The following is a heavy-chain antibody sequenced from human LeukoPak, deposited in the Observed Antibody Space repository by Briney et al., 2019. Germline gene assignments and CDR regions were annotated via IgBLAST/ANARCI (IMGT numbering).Heavy chain of an antibody. Sequence: GGSLRLSCAASGFTFSNAWMSWVRQAPGKGLEWVGRIKSKTDGGTTDYAAPVKGRFTISRGDSKNTLYLQMNSLKTEDTAVYYCTTERRDGYNYGFDYWGQGTLVTVSS. J-gene: IGHJ4*02. V-gene: IGHV3-15*01. CDR1: GFTFSNAW. CDR3: TTERRDGYNYGFDY. CDR2: IKSKTDGGTT. D-gene: IGHD5-24*01.